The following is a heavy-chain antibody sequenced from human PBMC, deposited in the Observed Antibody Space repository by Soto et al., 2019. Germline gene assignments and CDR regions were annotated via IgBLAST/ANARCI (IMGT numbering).Heavy chain of an antibody. D-gene: IGHD4-17*01. CDR2: INPSGGST. V-gene: IGHV1-46*01. J-gene: IGHJ4*02. Sequence: ASVTVSCTASGYTFTSYYMHWVRQAPGQGLEWMGIINPSGGSTSYAQKFQGRVTMTRDTSTSTVYMELSSLRSEDTAVYYCAIYGGNSVYFDYWGQGTLVTVSS. CDR1: GYTFTSYY. CDR3: AIYGGNSVYFDY.